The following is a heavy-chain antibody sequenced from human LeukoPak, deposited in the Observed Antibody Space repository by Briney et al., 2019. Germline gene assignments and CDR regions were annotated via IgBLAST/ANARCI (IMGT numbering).Heavy chain of an antibody. J-gene: IGHJ4*02. CDR3: AREELSDSSGLDY. CDR1: GDTFSNYA. Sequence: ASVKVSCKASGDTFSNYAISWVRQAPGQGLEWMGRIIPMFGTAKYAQKFQGRVTITTDKSTSTVYMEVSSLRSEDTAVYYCAREELSDSSGLDYWGQGTLVTVSS. V-gene: IGHV1-69*05. CDR2: IIPMFGTA. D-gene: IGHD6-19*01.